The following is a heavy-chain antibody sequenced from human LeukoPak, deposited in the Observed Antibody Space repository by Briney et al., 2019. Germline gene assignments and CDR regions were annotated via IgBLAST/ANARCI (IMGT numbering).Heavy chain of an antibody. Sequence: PGGSLRLSCAASGFTFSAYSMNWVRQAPGKGLEWVSSITETSHVYYAESVKGRFTISRDNSKNTLNLHMNSLRAEDTAVYYCAKDPTHYRVWDYYETIGLSYWGQGTLVTVSS. J-gene: IGHJ4*02. CDR2: ITETSHV. V-gene: IGHV3-21*01. D-gene: IGHD3-22*01. CDR3: AKDPTHYRVWDYYETIGLSY. CDR1: GFTFSAYS.